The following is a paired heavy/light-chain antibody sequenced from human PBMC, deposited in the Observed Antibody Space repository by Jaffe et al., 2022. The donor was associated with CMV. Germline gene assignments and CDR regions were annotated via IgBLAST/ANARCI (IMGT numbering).Light chain of an antibody. CDR2: EVD. CDR1: SSDVGPYDY. V-gene: IGLV2-8*01. J-gene: IGLJ2*01. CDR3: SSYADNNMRI. Sequence: QSALTQPPSASGSPGQSVTISCTGSSSDVGPYDYVSWYQHHPGKAPRLIIYEVDKRPSGVPARFSGSKSGNTASLTVSGLQAEDEADYYCSSYADNNMRIFGGGTKVTVL.
Heavy chain of an antibody. CDR2: IDPSDSYI. D-gene: IGHD3-10*01. V-gene: IGHV5-10-1*03. J-gene: IGHJ3*02. CDR3: SRHGFNYAFHI. CDR1: GYNFDSYW. Sequence: EVQLVQSGAEVRKSGESLRISCKASGYNFDSYWISWVRLAPGKGLEWVGRIDPSDSYIGYSPSFQGQVTLSADKSTNTAYLQWASLRSSDTAIYFCSRHGFNYAFHIWGQGTMVTVSS.